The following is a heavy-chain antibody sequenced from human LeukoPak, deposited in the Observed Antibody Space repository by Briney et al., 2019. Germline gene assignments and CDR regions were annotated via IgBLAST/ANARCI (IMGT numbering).Heavy chain of an antibody. V-gene: IGHV3-23*01. J-gene: IGHJ6*03. Sequence: PGGSLRLSCAASGFTFSSYAMSWVRQAPGKGLEWVSAISAGGGSTYYADSVKGRFTISRDNSKNTLYLQMNSLRAEDTAVYYCAKNFGSGESGNYYYYMDVWGKGTTVTVSS. CDR1: GFTFSSYA. D-gene: IGHD3-10*01. CDR3: AKNFGSGESGNYYYYMDV. CDR2: ISAGGGST.